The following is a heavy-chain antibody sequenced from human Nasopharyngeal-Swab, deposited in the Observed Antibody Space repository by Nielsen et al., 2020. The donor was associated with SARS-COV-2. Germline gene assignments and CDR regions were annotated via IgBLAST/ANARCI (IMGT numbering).Heavy chain of an antibody. CDR2: IKQDGSEK. V-gene: IGHV3-7*03. Sequence: GESLKISCAASGFTFSNYWMSWVRQAPGKGLEWVANIKQDGSEKYYVDSVKGRFTISRDNAKNSLYLQMNSLRAEDTAVYYCAKQYYDSLTDWVFDSWGQGTLVTVSS. CDR3: AKQYYDSLTDWVFDS. J-gene: IGHJ4*02. CDR1: GFTFSNYW. D-gene: IGHD3-9*01.